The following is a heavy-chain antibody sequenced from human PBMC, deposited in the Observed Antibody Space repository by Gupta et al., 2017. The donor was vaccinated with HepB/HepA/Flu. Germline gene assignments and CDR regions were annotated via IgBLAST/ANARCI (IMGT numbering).Heavy chain of an antibody. CDR3: AEGLTVLDY. Sequence: EVQLLESGGGLVQPGGSLRLSCAASGFTFSNYPMTWVRQAPGKGLEWVSALSASTGEACYADSVKGRFSISRDNSKNILYLQMDSLGADDTALYYGAEGLTVLDYWGQGTLVSVS. D-gene: IGHD6-19*01. V-gene: IGHV3-23*01. J-gene: IGHJ4*02. CDR1: GFTFSNYP. CDR2: LSASTGEA.